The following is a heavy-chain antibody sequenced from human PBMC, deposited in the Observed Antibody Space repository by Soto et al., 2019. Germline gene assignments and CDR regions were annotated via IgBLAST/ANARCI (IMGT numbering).Heavy chain of an antibody. CDR1: GGSFSGYY. Sequence: SGTLSLPCAVYGGSFSGYYWSWVRQQPGKGLEWIGFIHYSGSTEYNPSLKRRLTISLDTSKNQISVKLASVTAADTAVYYCARDKRPATFDYWGQGTQVTVSS. V-gene: IGHV4-34*09. J-gene: IGHJ4*02. CDR2: IHYSGST. CDR3: ARDKRPATFDY.